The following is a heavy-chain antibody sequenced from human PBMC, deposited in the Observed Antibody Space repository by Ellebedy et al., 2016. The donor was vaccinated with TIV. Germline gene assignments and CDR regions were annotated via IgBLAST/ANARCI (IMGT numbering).Heavy chain of an antibody. CDR2: ISSSSSYI. CDR1: GFTFSSYS. J-gene: IGHJ4*02. CDR3: ARWGGYCSSTSCYPSNTYFDY. V-gene: IGHV3-21*01. D-gene: IGHD2-2*01. Sequence: GESLKISXAASGFTFSSYSMNWVRQAPGKGLEWVSSISSSSSYIYYADSVKGRFTISRDNAKNSLYLQMNSLRAEDTAVYYCARWGGYCSSTSCYPSNTYFDYWGQGTLVTVSS.